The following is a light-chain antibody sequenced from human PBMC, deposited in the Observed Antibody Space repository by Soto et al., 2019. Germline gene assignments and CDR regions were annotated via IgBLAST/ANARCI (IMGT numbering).Light chain of an antibody. CDR2: EGS. V-gene: IGLV2-23*01. CDR3: CAFAGSGAQYV. J-gene: IGLJ1*01. CDR1: SSNIGSYNL. Sequence: QSALAQPASVSGSLGQSITISCIGTSSNIGSYNLVSWYQHQPGKAPKIMIFEGSKRPSGVSNRFSGSRSGNTDSMTISGLQADDEADYYCCAFAGSGAQYVFGTGTKVTV.